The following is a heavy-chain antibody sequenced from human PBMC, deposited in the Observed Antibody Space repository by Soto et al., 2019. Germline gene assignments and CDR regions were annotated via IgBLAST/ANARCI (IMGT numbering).Heavy chain of an antibody. CDR2: VNPILSMS. CDR1: GDTFSFYS. J-gene: IGHJ4*01. CDR3: ATSYGSGYRAFDY. Sequence: SVNVSCKASGDTFSFYSINWVRQAPGLGLEWMGRVNPILSMSNYAQRFQGRVTMTADKSTSTAYMELSGLRSEDTAMYYCATSYGSGYRAFDYWG. V-gene: IGHV1-69*02. D-gene: IGHD3-10*01.